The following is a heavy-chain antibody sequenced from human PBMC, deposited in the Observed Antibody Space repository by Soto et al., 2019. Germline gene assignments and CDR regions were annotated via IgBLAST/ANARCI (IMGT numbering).Heavy chain of an antibody. D-gene: IGHD6-6*01. CDR2: ISGSGGST. CDR1: GFTFSSYA. J-gene: IGHJ6*02. Sequence: GGSLRLSCAASGFTFSSYAMSWVRQAPGKGLEWVSAISGSGGSTYYADSVKGRFTISRDNSKNTLYLQMNSLRAEETAVFYWAKVLKYGTFAAPRVARPPPSRSDYYYYYGMDVWGQGTTVTVSS. V-gene: IGHV3-23*01. CDR3: AKVLKYGTFAAPRVARPPPSRSDYYYYYGMDV.